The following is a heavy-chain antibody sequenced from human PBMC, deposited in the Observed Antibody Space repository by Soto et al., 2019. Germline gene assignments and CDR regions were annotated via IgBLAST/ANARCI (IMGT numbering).Heavy chain of an antibody. CDR2: IYYSGST. CDR1: GGSISSYY. J-gene: IGHJ4*02. V-gene: IGHV4-59*01. CDR3: ARGSARGLDY. D-gene: IGHD3-10*01. Sequence: PSETLSLTCTVSGGSISSYYWSWIRQPPGKGLEWIGYIYYSGSTNYNPSLKSRVTISVDTSKNQFSLKLSSVTAADTAVYYCARGSARGLDYWGQGTLVTVSS.